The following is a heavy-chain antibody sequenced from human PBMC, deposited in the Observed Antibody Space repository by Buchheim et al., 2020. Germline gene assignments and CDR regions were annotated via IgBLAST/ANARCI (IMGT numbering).Heavy chain of an antibody. J-gene: IGHJ5*02. Sequence: QVQLQESGSGLVKPSQTLSLTCTVSGGSIGGGGYYWSWIRQHPAKGLDWIGYIYYSGSTYYKPSLKSRVTISLDTSKNQFSLNLSSVTAADTAVYYCARGSGEILTGFPNWFDPWGQGTL. CDR3: ARGSGEILTGFPNWFDP. CDR1: GGSIGGGGYY. V-gene: IGHV4-31*03. CDR2: IYYSGST. D-gene: IGHD3-9*01.